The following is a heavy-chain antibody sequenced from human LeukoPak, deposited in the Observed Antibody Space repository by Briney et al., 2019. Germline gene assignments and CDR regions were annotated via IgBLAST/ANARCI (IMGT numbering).Heavy chain of an antibody. J-gene: IGHJ5*02. CDR3: ARGYYSGSPDPLYNWFDP. Sequence: ASVKVSCKASGYTFTSYDINWVRQATGQGLEWMGWMNPNSGNTGYAQKFQGRVTMTRNTSISTAYMELSSLRSEDTAVYYCARGYYSGSPDPLYNWFDPWGQGTLVTVSS. CDR1: GYTFTSYD. D-gene: IGHD6-13*01. V-gene: IGHV1-8*01. CDR2: MNPNSGNT.